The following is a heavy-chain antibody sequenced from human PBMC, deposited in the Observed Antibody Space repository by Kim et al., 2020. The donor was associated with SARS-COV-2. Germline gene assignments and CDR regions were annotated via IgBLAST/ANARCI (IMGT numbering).Heavy chain of an antibody. CDR3: ARGYCSGGSCQDY. D-gene: IGHD2-15*01. V-gene: IGHV4-59*09. Sequence: NPTLKSRVTTSEDTSKNQFSLTLSSVTAADTAVYYCARGYCSGGSCQDYWGQGTLVTVSS. J-gene: IGHJ4*02.